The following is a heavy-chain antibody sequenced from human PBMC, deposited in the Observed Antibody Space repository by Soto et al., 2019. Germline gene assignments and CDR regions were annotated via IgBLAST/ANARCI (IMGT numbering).Heavy chain of an antibody. J-gene: IGHJ4*02. CDR2: IYYTGST. CDR1: GASISNYKYF. V-gene: IGHV4-30-4*08. Sequence: SETLSLTCRVSGASISNYKYFWTWIRHPPGGGLEWIGHIYYTGSTSYNPSLRGRLTISLDTSKNEFSLRLSSVTAAETAVYYCARDQSNSPAVFDSWGKGTLV. D-gene: IGHD4-4*01. CDR3: ARDQSNSPAVFDS.